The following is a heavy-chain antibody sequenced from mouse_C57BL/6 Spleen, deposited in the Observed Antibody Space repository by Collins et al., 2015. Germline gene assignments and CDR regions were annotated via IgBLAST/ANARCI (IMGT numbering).Heavy chain of an antibody. J-gene: IGHJ2*01. CDR1: GYTFTDYS. Sequence: VQLQQSGPELVKPGASVKISCKASGYTFTDYSMNWVKQSHGKSLEWIGDINPNDGGTSYNQKFKGKATVTVDKSPSTAYIELRGLTSEDSAVYYCARSEGGYYIDYWGQGTTLTVSS. D-gene: IGHD1-1*02. V-gene: IGHV1-26*01. CDR3: ARSEGGYYIDY. CDR2: INPNDGGT.